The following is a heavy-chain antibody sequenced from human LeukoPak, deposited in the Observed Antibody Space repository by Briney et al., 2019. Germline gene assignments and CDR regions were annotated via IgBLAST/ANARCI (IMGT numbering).Heavy chain of an antibody. CDR2: ISGSGGST. V-gene: IGHV3-23*01. D-gene: IGHD6-13*01. CDR3: AKEGGLRSSWSFDF. J-gene: IGHJ4*02. CDR1: GFTFSSYA. Sequence: GGSLRLSCAASGFTFSSYAMSWVRQAPEKGLEWVSTISGSGGSTYCADSAKGRFTISRDNSKNTLYLQMNSLRVEDTAVYYCAKEGGLRSSWSFDFWGQGILVIVSS.